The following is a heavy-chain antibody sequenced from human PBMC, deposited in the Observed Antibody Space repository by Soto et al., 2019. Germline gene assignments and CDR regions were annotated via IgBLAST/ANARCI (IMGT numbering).Heavy chain of an antibody. CDR1: GYSISIRDW. J-gene: IGHJ6*02. D-gene: IGHD3-9*01. Sequence: SGTLSRTSVDSGYSISIRDWWSWVRRPLGKGLEWIGEIYHSGSTNYNPSLESRVTISVDRSKNQFSLKLSSVTAADTAAYYCAREGGAVLRYSDRSHYALDVWGQGTAVTVSS. CDR3: AREGGAVLRYSDRSHYALDV. V-gene: IGHV4-4*02. CDR2: IYHSGST.